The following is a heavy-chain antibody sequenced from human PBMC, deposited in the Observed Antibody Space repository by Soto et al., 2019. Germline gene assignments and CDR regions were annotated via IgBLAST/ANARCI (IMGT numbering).Heavy chain of an antibody. CDR3: ARVPYYDFWSGYSSPVYYYYMDV. CDR1: GYTFTSYG. Sequence: GASVKVSCKASGYTFTSYGMSWVRQAPGQGLEWMGWISAYNGNTNYAQKLQGRVTMTTDTSTSTAYMELRSLRSDDTAVYYCARVPYYDFWSGYSSPVYYYYMDVWGKATTVTVSS. J-gene: IGHJ6*03. D-gene: IGHD3-3*01. V-gene: IGHV1-18*01. CDR2: ISAYNGNT.